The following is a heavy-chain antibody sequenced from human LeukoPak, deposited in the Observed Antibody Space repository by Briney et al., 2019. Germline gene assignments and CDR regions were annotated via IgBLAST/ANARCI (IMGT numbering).Heavy chain of an antibody. D-gene: IGHD4-23*01. CDR3: ARALLMTTVVTAMTR. V-gene: IGHV1-46*01. J-gene: IGHJ4*02. Sequence: ASVKVSCKASGYTFTSYYMHWVRQAPGQGLEWMGIINPSGGSTNYAQKLQGRVTMTTDTSTSTAYMELRSLRSDDTAVYYCARALLMTTVVTAMTRWGQGTLVTVSS. CDR2: INPSGGST. CDR1: GYTFTSYY.